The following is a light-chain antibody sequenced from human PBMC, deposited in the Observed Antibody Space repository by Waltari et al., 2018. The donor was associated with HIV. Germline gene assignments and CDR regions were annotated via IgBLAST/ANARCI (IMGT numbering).Light chain of an antibody. CDR3: CSYANSSTV. V-gene: IGLV2-23*01. CDR1: SSDVGNYNP. Sequence: QSALTQFASVSGSPGQSITISCPGTSSDVGNYNPVSWYHQHPGKAPKLMIYEGSKRPSGVSNRFSGSKSGNTASLTISGLQAEDEADYYCCSYANSSTVFGGGTKVTVL. CDR2: EGS. J-gene: IGLJ2*01.